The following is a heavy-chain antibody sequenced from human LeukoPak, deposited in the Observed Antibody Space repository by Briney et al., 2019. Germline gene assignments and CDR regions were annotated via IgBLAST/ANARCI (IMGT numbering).Heavy chain of an antibody. CDR1: GFTFSSYA. V-gene: IGHV3-30*04. J-gene: IGHJ4*02. D-gene: IGHD1-26*01. CDR2: ISYDGSNK. Sequence: PGGSLRLSCAASGFTFSSYAMHWVRQAPGKGLEWVAVISYDGSNKYYADSVKGRFTISRDNSKNTLYLQMNSLRAEDTAVYYCAKDLAGGGSHFDYWGQGTLVTVSS. CDR3: AKDLAGGGSHFDY.